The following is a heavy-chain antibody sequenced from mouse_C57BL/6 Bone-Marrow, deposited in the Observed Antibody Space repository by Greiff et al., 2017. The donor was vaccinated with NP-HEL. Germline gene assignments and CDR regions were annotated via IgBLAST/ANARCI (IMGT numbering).Heavy chain of an antibody. CDR2: IYPRSGNT. CDR3: ARLPYYYGSSYSFDY. J-gene: IGHJ2*01. CDR1: GYAFTSYG. V-gene: IGHV1-81*01. D-gene: IGHD1-1*01. Sequence: QVQLQQSGAELARPGASVKLSCKASGYAFTSYGMSWVKQRTGQGLEWVGEIYPRSGNTYYNEKFKGKATLTADKSSSTAYMELRRLTSEDSAVYFCARLPYYYGSSYSFDYWGQGTTLTVSS.